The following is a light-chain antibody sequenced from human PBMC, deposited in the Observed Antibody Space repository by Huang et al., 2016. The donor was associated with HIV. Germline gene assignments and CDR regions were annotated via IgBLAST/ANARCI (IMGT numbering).Light chain of an antibody. CDR1: QSISNY. Sequence: DIQMTQSPSSLSASVGDRVTITCRASQSISNYLNWYQQKSGQAPKLLIFGASNLQSGVPPRFSGGGSGTDFTLTISSLQPEDFATYYCQQSYSSPRTFGQGTKVEIK. CDR2: GAS. V-gene: IGKV1-39*01. J-gene: IGKJ1*01. CDR3: QQSYSSPRT.